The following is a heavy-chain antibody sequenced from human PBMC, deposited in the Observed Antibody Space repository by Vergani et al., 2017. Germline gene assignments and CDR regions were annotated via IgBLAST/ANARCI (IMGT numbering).Heavy chain of an antibody. J-gene: IGHJ4*02. CDR2: VSHSGSS. CDR1: GGSFSGQS. V-gene: IGHV4-34*01. Sequence: QVQLQQWGAGLLKPSETLSLTCAVDGGSFSGQSWSWIRQSPEKGLEWIGEVSHSGSSDYNPSLKSRVIISVDTSKNQVSLRLSSVTAADTSVYYCARARTFPTPFDSWGQGTLVTVSS. D-gene: IGHD1-14*01. CDR3: ARARTFPTPFDS.